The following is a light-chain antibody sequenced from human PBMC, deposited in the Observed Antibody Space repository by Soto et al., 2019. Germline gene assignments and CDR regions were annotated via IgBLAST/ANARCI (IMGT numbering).Light chain of an antibody. Sequence: QSVLTQPRSVSGSPGQSVTISCTGTSSDVGRYNYVSWYQQHPGKAPKLIIYDVTKRPSGVPDRFSGSKSDNTASLTISGLQAEDEADYYCCSYAGSYTHVFGTGTKLTVL. V-gene: IGLV2-11*01. CDR2: DVT. CDR3: CSYAGSYTHV. J-gene: IGLJ1*01. CDR1: SSDVGRYNY.